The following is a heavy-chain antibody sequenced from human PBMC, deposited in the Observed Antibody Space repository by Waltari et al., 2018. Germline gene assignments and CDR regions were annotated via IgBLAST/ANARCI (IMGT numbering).Heavy chain of an antibody. V-gene: IGHV1-69*02. CDR2: IIPMPGIT. J-gene: IGHJ3*01. CDR1: GGSFSSLG. Sequence: QVQLVQSGPEVKQPGSPVKVSCKSSGGSFSSLGLHWLRQAPGQGLEWMGKIIPMPGITDYEQKFQGRLRITADRSTTTGYMELRSLGTEDTAIYYCARRVSTKGAFEVWGRGTLVTVSP. CDR3: ARRVSTKGAFEV. D-gene: IGHD5-12*01.